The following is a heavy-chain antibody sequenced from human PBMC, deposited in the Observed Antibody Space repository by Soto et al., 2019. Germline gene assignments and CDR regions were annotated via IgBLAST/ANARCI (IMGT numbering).Heavy chain of an antibody. Sequence: SETLSLTCAVSGCSISSGYYWGWIRQPPGKGLEWIGSIYHSGSTYYNPSLKSRVTISVDTSKNQFSLKLSSVTAADTAVYYCANQYSYGLFDYWGQGTLVTVSS. D-gene: IGHD5-18*01. CDR2: IYHSGST. J-gene: IGHJ4*02. CDR3: ANQYSYGLFDY. CDR1: GCSISSGYY. V-gene: IGHV4-38-2*01.